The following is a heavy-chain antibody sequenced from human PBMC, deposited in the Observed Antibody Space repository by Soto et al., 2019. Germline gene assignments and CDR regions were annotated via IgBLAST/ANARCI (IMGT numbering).Heavy chain of an antibody. CDR2: VYFNENT. D-gene: IGHD3-10*01. Sequence: PSETLSLTCSISGGSISSGGYYWSWVRQRPGKGLEWIGYVYFNENTYYNPSLKSRVTISVGTSKSQFSLRLSSVTAADAAVYYCARKITMARGIDFWGPGISVTVSS. J-gene: IGHJ4*02. CDR3: ARKITMARGIDF. CDR1: GGSISSGGYY. V-gene: IGHV4-31*03.